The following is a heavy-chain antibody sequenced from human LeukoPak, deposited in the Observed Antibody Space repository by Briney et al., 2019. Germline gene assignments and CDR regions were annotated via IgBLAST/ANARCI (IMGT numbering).Heavy chain of an antibody. J-gene: IGHJ6*03. CDR3: ARAVPTAAGGYYMDV. CDR1: GYTFTGYY. CDR2: INPNSGGT. V-gene: IGHV1-2*02. Sequence: ASVKVSCKASGYTFTGYYMHWVRQAPGQGLEWMGWINPNSGGTNYAQKFQGRVTMTTDTSTSTGYMELRSLRSDDTAVYYCARAVPTAAGGYYMDVWGKGTTVTVSS. D-gene: IGHD2-2*01.